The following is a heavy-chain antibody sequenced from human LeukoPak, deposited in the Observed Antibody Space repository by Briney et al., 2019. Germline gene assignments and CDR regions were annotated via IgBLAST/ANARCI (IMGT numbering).Heavy chain of an antibody. V-gene: IGHV1-2*02. Sequence: GASVKLSCKASGYTFTGYYMHWVRQAPGQGLEWMGWINPNSGGTNYAQKFQGRVTMTRDTSISTAYMELSRLRSDDTAVYYCARALGIAAAIYFDYWGQGTLVTVSS. CDR3: ARALGIAAAIYFDY. CDR2: INPNSGGT. J-gene: IGHJ4*02. D-gene: IGHD6-13*01. CDR1: GYTFTGYY.